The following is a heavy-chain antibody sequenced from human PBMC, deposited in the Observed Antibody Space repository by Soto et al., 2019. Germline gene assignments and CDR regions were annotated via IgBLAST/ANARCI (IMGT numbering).Heavy chain of an antibody. J-gene: IGHJ4*02. Sequence: PSETLSLTCTVSGGSISSSSYYWGWIRQPPGKGLEWIGSIYCSGSTYYNPSLKSRVTISVDTSKNQFSLKLSSVTAADTAVYYCARHPILGGYSGYDWGVDYWGQGTLVTVSS. CDR2: IYCSGST. V-gene: IGHV4-39*01. CDR3: ARHPILGGYSGYDWGVDY. CDR1: GGSISSSSYY. D-gene: IGHD5-12*01.